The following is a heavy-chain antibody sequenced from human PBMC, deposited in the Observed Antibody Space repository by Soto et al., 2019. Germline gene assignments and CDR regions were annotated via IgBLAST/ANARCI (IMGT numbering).Heavy chain of an antibody. J-gene: IGHJ5*02. CDR1: GGSISTYY. CDR3: VGDRSYNYGYWWFDP. V-gene: IGHV4-59*01. Sequence: SETLSLTCTVSGGSISTYYWTWIRQPPGKGLGWIGYIHYSGSTNYNPSLKSRVTILVDMSKNQFSLKLRSVTAADTAVYYCVGDRSYNYGYWWFDPWGQGTLVTVSS. CDR2: IHYSGST. D-gene: IGHD5-18*01.